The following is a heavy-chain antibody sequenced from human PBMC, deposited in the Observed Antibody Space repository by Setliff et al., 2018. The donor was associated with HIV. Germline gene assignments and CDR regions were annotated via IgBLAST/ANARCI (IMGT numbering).Heavy chain of an antibody. Sequence: GESLKISCAASGFTFSGAEIHWVRQAPGKGLEWVGRIRSKADKYATDYGASAKGRFIISRDDSKKTAYLQMNTLRAEDTAMYYCLLPCTSGWHNWADPWGQGTPVTVSS. CDR3: LLPCTSGWHNWADP. CDR1: GFTFSGAE. CDR2: IRSKADKYAT. V-gene: IGHV3-73*01. J-gene: IGHJ5*02. D-gene: IGHD6-19*01.